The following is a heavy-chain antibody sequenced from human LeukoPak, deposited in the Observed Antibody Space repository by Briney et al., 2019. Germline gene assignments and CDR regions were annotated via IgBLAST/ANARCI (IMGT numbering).Heavy chain of an antibody. Sequence: GESLKISCKGSGYRFTSYWIGWVRQMPGKGLEWMGIIYPGDSDTRYSPSFQGQVTISADKSISTAYLQWSSLKASDTAIYYCARGGVTMKVAFDYWGQGTLVTVPS. CDR3: ARGGVTMKVAFDY. V-gene: IGHV5-51*01. D-gene: IGHD3-22*01. CDR1: GYRFTSYW. CDR2: IYPGDSDT. J-gene: IGHJ4*02.